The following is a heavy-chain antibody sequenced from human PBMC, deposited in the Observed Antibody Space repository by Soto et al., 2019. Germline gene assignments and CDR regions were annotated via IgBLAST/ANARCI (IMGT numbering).Heavy chain of an antibody. Sequence: GGSLRLSCAASGFTFSRHAMSWVRQAPGKGLEWVSGISGSGRGTYYPDSVKGRFTISRDNSKNTLYLQMNSLRAEDTAVYYCAKDVSDSSGYYYNTWGQGTQVTVSS. CDR1: GFTFSRHA. V-gene: IGHV3-23*01. J-gene: IGHJ5*02. CDR3: AKDVSDSSGYYYNT. CDR2: ISGSGRGT. D-gene: IGHD3-22*01.